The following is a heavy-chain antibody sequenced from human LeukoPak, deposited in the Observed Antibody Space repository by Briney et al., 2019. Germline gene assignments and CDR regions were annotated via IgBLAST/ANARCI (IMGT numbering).Heavy chain of an antibody. D-gene: IGHD6-13*01. CDR1: GFTFSSYA. Sequence: PGGSLRLSCAASGFTFSSYAMHWVRQAPGKGLEWVAVISYDGSNKYYADSVKGRFTISRDNSKNTLYLQMSSLRAEDTAVYYCARDRYSPFDYWGQGTLVTVSS. CDR2: ISYDGSNK. V-gene: IGHV3-30-3*01. J-gene: IGHJ4*02. CDR3: ARDRYSPFDY.